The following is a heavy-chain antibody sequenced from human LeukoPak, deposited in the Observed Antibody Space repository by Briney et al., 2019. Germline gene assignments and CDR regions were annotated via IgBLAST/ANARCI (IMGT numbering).Heavy chain of an antibody. CDR1: TFTFSSYS. J-gene: IGHJ4*02. D-gene: IGHD1-1*01. CDR2: ISGGSSKI. CDR3: ASSRCTSDNCYGGIDN. Sequence: GGSLRLSCTASTFTFSSYSMNWVRQAPGKGLEWVSPISGGSSKIYYADSVKGRFTISRDNAKNSLYLQMNTLRAEDTAVYYCASSRCTSDNCYGGIDNWGQGTLVTVSS. V-gene: IGHV3-48*04.